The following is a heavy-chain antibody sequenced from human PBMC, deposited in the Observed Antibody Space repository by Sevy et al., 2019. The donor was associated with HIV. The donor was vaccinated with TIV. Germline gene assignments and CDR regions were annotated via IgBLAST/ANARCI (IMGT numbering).Heavy chain of an antibody. D-gene: IGHD6-19*01. CDR1: GFIFSDYT. Sequence: GGSLRLSCAASGFIFSDYTVHWVRQAPGEGLEWVAVISYDGKNKFYADSVKGRFTISRDKNTLYLQMDSLRAEDTAVYYCARGEGIAVAGTGYFDYWGQGTLVTVSS. V-gene: IGHV3-30*04. CDR2: ISYDGKNK. J-gene: IGHJ4*02. CDR3: ARGEGIAVAGTGYFDY.